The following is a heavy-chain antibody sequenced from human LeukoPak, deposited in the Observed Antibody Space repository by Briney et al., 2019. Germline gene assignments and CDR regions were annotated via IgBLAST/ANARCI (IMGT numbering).Heavy chain of an antibody. D-gene: IGHD4-17*01. CDR2: INPNSGGT. CDR3: AILPTVTLGFDY. V-gene: IGHV1-2*02. CDR1: GYTFTGYY. J-gene: IGHJ4*02. Sequence: ASVKVSCKASGYTFTGYYIHWVRQAPGQGLEWMGWINPNSGGTNYAQKFQGRVTMTRDTSVSTAYMELSGLTSDVTAVYFCAILPTVTLGFDYWGQGTLVTVSS.